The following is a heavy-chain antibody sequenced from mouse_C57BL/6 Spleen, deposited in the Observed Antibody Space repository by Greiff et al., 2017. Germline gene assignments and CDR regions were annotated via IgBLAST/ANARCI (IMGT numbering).Heavy chain of an antibody. V-gene: IGHV1-52*01. CDR2: IDPSDSET. CDR1: GYTFTSYW. D-gene: IGHD1-3*01. J-gene: IGHJ2*01. CDR3: ARGSGNYCDY. Sequence: QVQLQQPGAELVRPGSSVKLSCKASGYTFTSYWMHWVKQRPIQGLEWIGNIDPSDSETHYNQKFKDKATLTVDKSSSTAYMQLSSLTSEDSAVYYCARGSGNYCDYWGQGTTLTVSS.